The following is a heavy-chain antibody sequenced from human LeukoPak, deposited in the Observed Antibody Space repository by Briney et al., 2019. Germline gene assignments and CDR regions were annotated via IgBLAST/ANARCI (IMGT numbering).Heavy chain of an antibody. CDR2: ISYDGSNK. J-gene: IGHJ5*02. D-gene: IGHD6-25*01. CDR1: GFTFSNYA. Sequence: PGRSLSLSCVASGFTFSNYAMHWVRQAPGKGLEWVAVISYDGSNKLFADSVKGRFTISRDSSKNTLYLQMNSLRAEDTAVYYCARSGSETQNWFDPWGQGTLVTVSS. V-gene: IGHV3-30*04. CDR3: ARSGSETQNWFDP.